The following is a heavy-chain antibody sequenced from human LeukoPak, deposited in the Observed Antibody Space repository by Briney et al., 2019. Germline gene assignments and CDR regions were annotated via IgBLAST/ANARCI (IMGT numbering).Heavy chain of an antibody. CDR1: GGSFSVYY. D-gene: IGHD2-21*02. CDR2: INHSGST. CDR3: ARLLAYCGGDCYSTTDY. V-gene: IGHV4-34*01. Sequence: SETLSLTCAVYGGSFSVYYWSWIRQPPGKGLEWIGEINHSGSTNYNPSLKSRVTISVDTSKNQFSLKLSSVTAADTAVYYCARLLAYCGGDCYSTTDYWGQGTLVTVST. J-gene: IGHJ4*02.